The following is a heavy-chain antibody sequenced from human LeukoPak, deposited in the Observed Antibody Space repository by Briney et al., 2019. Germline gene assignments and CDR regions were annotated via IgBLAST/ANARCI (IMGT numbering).Heavy chain of an antibody. J-gene: IGHJ4*02. Sequence: GGSLRLSCAVSGLTFRSFWMSWVRQAPGKGLEWVANINQDGSEKYFVDSVRGRFTISRDNSKNSLHLEMNTLGAEDTALYYCARERDGRFFDYWGQGTLVTVSS. CDR1: GLTFRSFW. CDR2: INQDGSEK. V-gene: IGHV3-7*01. D-gene: IGHD5-24*01. CDR3: ARERDGRFFDY.